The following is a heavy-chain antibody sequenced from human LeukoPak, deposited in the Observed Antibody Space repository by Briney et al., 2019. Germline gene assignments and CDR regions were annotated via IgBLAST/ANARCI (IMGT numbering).Heavy chain of an antibody. Sequence: PGGSLRLSCAASGFTVSSNYMSWVRQAPGKGLEWVSVIYSGGSTYYADSVKGRFTTSRDNSKNTLYLQMNSLRAEDTAVYYCARDQFGYSYGWAFDIWGQGTMVTVSS. CDR1: GFTVSSNY. V-gene: IGHV3-53*01. D-gene: IGHD5-18*01. CDR3: ARDQFGYSYGWAFDI. J-gene: IGHJ3*02. CDR2: IYSGGST.